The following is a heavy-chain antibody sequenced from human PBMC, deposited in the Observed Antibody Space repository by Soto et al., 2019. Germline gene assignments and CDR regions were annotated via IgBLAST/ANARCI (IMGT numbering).Heavy chain of an antibody. Sequence: QLQLQESGPGLVQPSETLSLTCTVSGVSISSRDYYWGWIRQPPGKGLEWIGVISYSGSTYYSPSLKRRVTISADTSNNQLSLRLSSVTAADTAVFHCMNYKSGWEYWGQGTVVTVSS. J-gene: IGHJ4*02. CDR2: ISYSGST. CDR1: GVSISSRDYY. D-gene: IGHD6-19*01. CDR3: MNYKSGWEY. V-gene: IGHV4-39*01.